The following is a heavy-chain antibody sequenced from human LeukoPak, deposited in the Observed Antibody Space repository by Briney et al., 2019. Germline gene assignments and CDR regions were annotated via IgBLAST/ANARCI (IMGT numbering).Heavy chain of an antibody. J-gene: IGHJ4*02. CDR3: ARESPDYYDNQFDY. Sequence: SETLSLTCTVSGGSISSHYWSWIRQPPGKGLEWIGYIYYSGSTNYNPSLKSRVTISVDTSKNQFSLRLSSVTAADTAVYYCARESPDYYDNQFDYWGQGTLVTVSS. V-gene: IGHV4-59*11. CDR2: IYYSGST. CDR1: GGSISSHY. D-gene: IGHD3-22*01.